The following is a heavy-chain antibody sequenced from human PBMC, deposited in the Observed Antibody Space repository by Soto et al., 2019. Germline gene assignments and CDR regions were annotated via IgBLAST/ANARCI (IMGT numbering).Heavy chain of an antibody. CDR3: ARAGNRVRGVIITPPPYYGMDV. Sequence: SETLSLTCTVSGGSISSYYWSWIRQPPGKGLEWIGYIYYSGSTNYNPSLKSRVTISVDTSKNQFSLKLSSVTAADTAVYYCARAGNRVRGVIITPPPYYGMDVWGQGTTVTVSS. V-gene: IGHV4-59*01. D-gene: IGHD3-10*01. J-gene: IGHJ6*02. CDR1: GGSISSYY. CDR2: IYYSGST.